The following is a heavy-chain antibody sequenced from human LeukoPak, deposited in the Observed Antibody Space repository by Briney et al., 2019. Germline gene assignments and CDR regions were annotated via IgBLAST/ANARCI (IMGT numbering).Heavy chain of an antibody. Sequence: SETLSLTCAVYGGSFSGYYWSWIRQPPGKGLEWIGEINHSGSTNYNPSLKSRVTISVDTSKNQFSLKLSSVTAADTAVYYCARHGSSGYYRTSDYWGQGTLVTVSS. CDR2: INHSGST. D-gene: IGHD3-22*01. V-gene: IGHV4-34*01. J-gene: IGHJ4*02. CDR1: GGSFSGYY. CDR3: ARHGSSGYYRTSDY.